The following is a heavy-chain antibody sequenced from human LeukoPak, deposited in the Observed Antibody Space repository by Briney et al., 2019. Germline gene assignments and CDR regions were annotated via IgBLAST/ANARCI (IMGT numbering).Heavy chain of an antibody. V-gene: IGHV3-23*01. CDR3: GREKCSGGTCYSTVDY. CDR2: ISGSGDPT. Sequence: GGSLRLSCAASGFTFSTYAMTWVRQVPGKGLDWVSVISGSGDPTYYADSVKGRFTVSRDNSKNTLYLQLNSLRVEDTAVYYCGREKCSGGTCYSTVDYWGQGTLVTVSS. CDR1: GFTFSTYA. D-gene: IGHD2-15*01. J-gene: IGHJ4*02.